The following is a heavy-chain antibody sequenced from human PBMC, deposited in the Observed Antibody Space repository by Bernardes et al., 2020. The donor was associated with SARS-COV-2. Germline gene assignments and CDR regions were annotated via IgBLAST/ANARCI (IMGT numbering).Heavy chain of an antibody. CDR3: ARAPLEVNYYYGMDV. J-gene: IGHJ6*02. CDR1: GFTFSSYC. Sequence: GGSLRLSCAASGFTFSSYCMHWVRQAPGKGLEWVAVIWYDGSNKYYADSVKGRFTISRDNSKNTLYLQMNSLRAEDTAVYYCARAPLEVNYYYGMDVWGQGTTVTVSS. CDR2: IWYDGSNK. D-gene: IGHD1-1*01. V-gene: IGHV3-33*01.